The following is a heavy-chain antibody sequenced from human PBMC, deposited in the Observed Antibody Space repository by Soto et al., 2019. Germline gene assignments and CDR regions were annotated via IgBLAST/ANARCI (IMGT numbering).Heavy chain of an antibody. Sequence: PSETLSLTCTVSGGSISSYYWSWIRQPPGKGLEWIGYIYYSGSTNYNPSLKSRVTISVDTSKNQFSLKLSSVTAADTAVYYCARVILYGSGRYVDFDSWCQGTMVTLSS. CDR3: ARVILYGSGRYVDFDS. CDR2: IYYSGST. V-gene: IGHV4-59*01. CDR1: GGSISSYY. J-gene: IGHJ3*02. D-gene: IGHD3-10*01.